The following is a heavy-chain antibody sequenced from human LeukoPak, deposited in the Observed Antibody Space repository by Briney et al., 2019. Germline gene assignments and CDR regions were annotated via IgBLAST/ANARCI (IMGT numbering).Heavy chain of an antibody. CDR2: VNSDGSST. D-gene: IGHD4-17*01. CDR3: ARREGGDYGGVFGR. V-gene: IGHV3-74*01. CDR1: GFTFSGYW. Sequence: PGGSLRLSCAASGFTFSGYWMSWVRQAPGKGLVWVSRVNSDGSSTTYAESVKGRFTISRDNAKNTLYLQMNSLRAEDTAVYYCARREGGDYGGVFGRWGQGTLVTVSS. J-gene: IGHJ4*02.